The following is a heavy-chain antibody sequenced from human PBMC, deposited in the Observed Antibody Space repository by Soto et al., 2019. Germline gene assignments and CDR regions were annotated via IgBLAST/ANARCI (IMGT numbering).Heavy chain of an antibody. CDR1: GFTFSRYA. D-gene: IGHD5-12*01. CDR3: ARREAYSGYEGDAFDI. Sequence: ASVKVSCKASGFTFSRYAINWVRQAPGQGLEWMGFISGYNGNTNYAQNLQGRVTMTTDTSTTTAYMELGSLTSDDTAVYYCARREAYSGYEGDAFDIWGQGTMVTVSS. J-gene: IGHJ3*02. CDR2: ISGYNGNT. V-gene: IGHV1-18*01.